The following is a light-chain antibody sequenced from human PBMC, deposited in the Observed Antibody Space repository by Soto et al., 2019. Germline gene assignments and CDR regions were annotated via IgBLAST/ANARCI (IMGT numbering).Light chain of an antibody. CDR2: DAS. CDR3: QQRTSWPIT. Sequence: EVGMKQSAAAVSVSDGESATLSCSASQSVSSYLAWYQQKPGQAPRLLIYDASNRATGIPARFSGSGSGTDFTLTSSSLEPEDFVVYYCQQRTSWPITCAQGTRLEI. CDR1: QSVSSY. V-gene: IGKV3-11*01. J-gene: IGKJ5*01.